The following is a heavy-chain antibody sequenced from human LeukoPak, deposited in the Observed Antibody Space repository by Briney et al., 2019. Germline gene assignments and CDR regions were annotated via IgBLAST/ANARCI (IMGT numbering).Heavy chain of an antibody. J-gene: IGHJ4*02. CDR1: GFTFSSYA. V-gene: IGHV3-23*01. D-gene: IGHD6-6*01. Sequence: AGGSLRLSCAASGFTFSSYAMSWVRQAPGKGLEWVSAISGSGGSTYYADSVKVGFTISRDNSKNTLYLQMNSLRAEDTAVYYCAHLQPGYSSSSGPGYWGQGTLVTVSS. CDR3: AHLQPGYSSSSGPGY. CDR2: ISGSGGST.